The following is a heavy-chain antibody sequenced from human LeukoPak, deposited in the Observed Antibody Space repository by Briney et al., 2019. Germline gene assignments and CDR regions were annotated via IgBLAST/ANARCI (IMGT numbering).Heavy chain of an antibody. Sequence: PGGSLRLSCAASGFTFSNYWMSWVRQAPGKGLEWVANTHGSEKYYVVSVKGRFTISRDNAKNSLYLQMNSLRAENTAVYYCARETPYGSLTFDYWGQGTLVTVSS. CDR3: ARETPYGSLTFDY. CDR2: THGSEK. V-gene: IGHV3-7*03. J-gene: IGHJ4*02. D-gene: IGHD3-10*01. CDR1: GFTFSNYW.